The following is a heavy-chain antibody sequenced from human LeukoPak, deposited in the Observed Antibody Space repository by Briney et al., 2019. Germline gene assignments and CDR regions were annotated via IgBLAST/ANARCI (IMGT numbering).Heavy chain of an antibody. CDR3: AREVSYGGYYYYYYGMDV. Sequence: SETLSLTCTVSGGSISSYSWSWIRQPPGKGLEWIGYIYYSGSTYYNPSLKSRVTISVDTSKNQFSLKLSSVTAADTAVYYCAREVSYGGYYYYYYGMDVWGQGTTVTVSS. CDR2: IYYSGST. J-gene: IGHJ6*02. CDR1: GGSISSYS. D-gene: IGHD4-17*01. V-gene: IGHV4-59*12.